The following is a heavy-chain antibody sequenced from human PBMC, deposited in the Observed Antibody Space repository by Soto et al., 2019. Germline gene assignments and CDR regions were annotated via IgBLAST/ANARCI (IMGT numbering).Heavy chain of an antibody. CDR1: GFTFSKFD. J-gene: IGHJ6*02. CDR2: IAYDGINK. V-gene: IGHV3-30-3*01. D-gene: IGHD1-26*01. Sequence: QVQLVESGGGVVQPGTSLRLSCVASGFTFSKFDMHWIRQTPDKRLQWVAFIAYDGINKYYTGSVKGRFTVSRDNSKNTVSLQMNNLGLEDTATYFCARGDQYDILLRYYAMDVWGPGTTVSISS. CDR3: ARGDQYDILLRYYAMDV.